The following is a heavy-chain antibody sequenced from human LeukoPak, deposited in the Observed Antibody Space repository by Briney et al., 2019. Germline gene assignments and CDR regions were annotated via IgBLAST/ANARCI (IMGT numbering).Heavy chain of an antibody. CDR1: GYSFTSYW. CDR2: IYPGDSDT. CDR3: ARHLMHPLLRYTPTTRYYYGMVV. V-gene: IGHV5-51*01. D-gene: IGHD3-9*01. J-gene: IGHJ6*02. Sequence: AGESLKISCKGSGYSFTSYWIGWVRQMPGKGLEWMGIIYPGDSDTRYSPSFQGQVTISADKSISTAYLQWSSLKASDTAMYYCARHLMHPLLRYTPTTRYYYGMVVWGQGTTVTVSS.